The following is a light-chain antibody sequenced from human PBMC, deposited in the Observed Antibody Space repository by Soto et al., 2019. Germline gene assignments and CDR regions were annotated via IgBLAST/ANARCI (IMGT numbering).Light chain of an antibody. CDR1: QSVRNT. Sequence: EIVMTQSPATLSVSPGERATLSCRASQSVRNTLAWYQQIPGQAPRLLIYGASTRATGIPARFSGSGSGTAFTLTISSLQSEDFAVYYCQQYNDWPRTFGQGTKLEI. J-gene: IGKJ2*01. V-gene: IGKV3D-15*01. CDR2: GAS. CDR3: QQYNDWPRT.